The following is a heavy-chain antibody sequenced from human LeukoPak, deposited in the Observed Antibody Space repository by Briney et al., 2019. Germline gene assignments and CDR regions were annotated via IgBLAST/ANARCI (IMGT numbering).Heavy chain of an antibody. CDR3: ARDTTSYSGSYGGSLGY. J-gene: IGHJ4*02. Sequence: GGSLRLSCAASGFTFSSYAMSWVRQAPGKGLEWVSAISGSGGSTYYADSVKGRFTISRDNSKNTLYLQMNSLRAEDTAVYYCARDTTSYSGSYGGSLGYWGQGTLVTVSS. CDR2: ISGSGGST. D-gene: IGHD1-26*01. V-gene: IGHV3-23*01. CDR1: GFTFSSYA.